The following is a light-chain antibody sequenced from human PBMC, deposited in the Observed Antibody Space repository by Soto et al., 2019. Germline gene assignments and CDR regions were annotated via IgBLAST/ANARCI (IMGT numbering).Light chain of an antibody. CDR1: STDVGSYNL. CDR2: EGS. CDR3: CSYAGSSTPYV. Sequence: QSVLTQPASVSGSPGQSITISCTGTSTDVGSYNLVPWYQQHPGKAPKLMIYEGSKRPSGVSNRFSGSKSGNTASLTISGLQAEDEADYYCCSYAGSSTPYVFGTGTKLTVL. V-gene: IGLV2-23*01. J-gene: IGLJ1*01.